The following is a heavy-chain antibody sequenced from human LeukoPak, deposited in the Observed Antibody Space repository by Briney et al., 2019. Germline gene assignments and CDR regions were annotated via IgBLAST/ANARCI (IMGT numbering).Heavy chain of an antibody. CDR1: GFTFDDYA. J-gene: IGHJ4*02. V-gene: IGHV3-9*01. D-gene: IGHD3-22*01. CDR2: ISWNSGTI. CDR3: ASGDYYDSSGYYYGYFDY. Sequence: PGGSLRLSCAASGFTFDDYAMHWVRQAPGKGLEWVSGISWNSGTIAYADSVKGRFTISRDNAKNSLYLQMNSLRAEDTALYYCASGDYYDSSGYYYGYFDYWGQGTLVTVSS.